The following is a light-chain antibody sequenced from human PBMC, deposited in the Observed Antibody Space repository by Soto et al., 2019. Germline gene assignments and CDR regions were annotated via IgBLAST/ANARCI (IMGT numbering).Light chain of an antibody. Sequence: EIVLTQSPATLSLSPGERATLSCRASQSVSSYLAWYQQKPGQAPRLLIYDASNRATGIPARFSGSGSGTVFTLTISSLEPEDFAVYYCQQRSYWPPTFGGGTKVEIK. CDR3: QQRSYWPPT. CDR2: DAS. J-gene: IGKJ4*01. CDR1: QSVSSY. V-gene: IGKV3-11*01.